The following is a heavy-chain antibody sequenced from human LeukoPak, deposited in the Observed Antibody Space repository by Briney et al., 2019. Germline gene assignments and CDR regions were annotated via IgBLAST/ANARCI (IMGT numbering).Heavy chain of an antibody. CDR2: IYHSGST. Sequence: SETLSLTCAVSGGSISSSNWWSWVRQPPGKGLEWIGEIYHSGSTNYNPSLKSRVTISVDKSKSQFSLKVSSVTAADTAVYYCAVWFGEPRGWFDPWGQGTLVTVSS. V-gene: IGHV4-4*02. J-gene: IGHJ5*02. D-gene: IGHD3-10*01. CDR3: AVWFGEPRGWFDP. CDR1: GGSISSSNW.